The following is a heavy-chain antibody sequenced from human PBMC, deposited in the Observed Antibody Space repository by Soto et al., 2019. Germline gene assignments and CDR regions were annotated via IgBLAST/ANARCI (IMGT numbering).Heavy chain of an antibody. D-gene: IGHD3-16*01. CDR1: GGSIGSSGFY. CDR3: ARGGPVRPWAYIWLDA. J-gene: IGHJ5*02. V-gene: IGHV4-31*03. CDR2: IYYTGDT. Sequence: SETLSLTCTVSGGSIGSSGFYWSWIRQHPWKGLEWIGYIYYTGDTYYNPSLKSRVIISVDTSKNQFSLKLNSVTAAATAVDYCARGGPVRPWAYIWLDAWGQGTMVTVSS.